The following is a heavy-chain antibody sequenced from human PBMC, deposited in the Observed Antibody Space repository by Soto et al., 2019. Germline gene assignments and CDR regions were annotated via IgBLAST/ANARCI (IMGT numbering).Heavy chain of an antibody. Sequence: EVQLVESGGGLVKPGGSPRLSCAASGFTFTNAWMSWVRRAPGKGLEWVGHIKSKSHGGTTDYAAPVKGRFTISRDDSKNTLYLQMDSLKTEDTAVYYCATEECAGGGCDVRNAFDSWGQGAMVTVSS. J-gene: IGHJ3*02. CDR3: ATEECAGGGCDVRNAFDS. CDR1: GFTFTNAW. D-gene: IGHD2-15*01. CDR2: IKSKSHGGTT. V-gene: IGHV3-15*01.